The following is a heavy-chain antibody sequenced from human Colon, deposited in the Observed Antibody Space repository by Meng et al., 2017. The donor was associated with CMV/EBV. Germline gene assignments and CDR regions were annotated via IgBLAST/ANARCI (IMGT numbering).Heavy chain of an antibody. V-gene: IGHV1-69*10. CDR2: IVPIVSRT. D-gene: IGHD1-26*01. Sequence: SVKVSCKASGYTFSAYFIHWVRQAPGQGLEWLGGIVPIVSRTNYAQKFQGRVTITADKSTSTAYMELSSLRSEDTALYFCATGGAAQSSTNRNHFDYWGQGTLVTVSS. CDR1: GYTFSAYF. J-gene: IGHJ4*02. CDR3: ATGGAAQSSTNRNHFDY.